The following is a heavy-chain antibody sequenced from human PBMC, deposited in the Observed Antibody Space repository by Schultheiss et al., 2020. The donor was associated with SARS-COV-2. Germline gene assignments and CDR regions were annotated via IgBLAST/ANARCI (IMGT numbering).Heavy chain of an antibody. V-gene: IGHV1-8*01. D-gene: IGHD2-15*01. CDR1: GYTFTSYD. CDR3: ARNPGGDCSGGSCYSSDWFDP. J-gene: IGHJ5*02. Sequence: ASVKVSCKASGYTFTSYDINWVRQATGQGLEWMGWMNPNSGNTGYAQKFQGRVTMTRNTSISTAYMELSSLRSEDTAVYYCARNPGGDCSGGSCYSSDWFDPWGQGTLVTVSS. CDR2: MNPNSGNT.